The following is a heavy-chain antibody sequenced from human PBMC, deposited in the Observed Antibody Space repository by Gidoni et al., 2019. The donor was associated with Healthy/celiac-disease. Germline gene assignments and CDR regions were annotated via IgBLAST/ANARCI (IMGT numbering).Heavy chain of an antibody. CDR1: GFTFSSSA. V-gene: IGHV3-64D*08. CDR3: VKGRDIVVVVAVDFDY. D-gene: IGHD2-15*01. Sequence: EVQLVESGGGLVQPGGSLRLSCSASGFTFSSSAMHWVRQAPGKGLEYVSAISSNGGSTYYADSVKGRFTISRDNSKNTLYLQMSSLRAEDTAVYYCVKGRDIVVVVAVDFDYWGQGTLVTVSS. J-gene: IGHJ4*02. CDR2: ISSNGGST.